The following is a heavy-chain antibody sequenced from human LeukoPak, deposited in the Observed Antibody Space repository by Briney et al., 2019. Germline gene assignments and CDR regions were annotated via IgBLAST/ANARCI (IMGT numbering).Heavy chain of an antibody. CDR1: GFTVSSNY. D-gene: IGHD1-20*01. Sequence: GGSLRLSCAASGFTVSSNYMSWVRQAPGKGLEWVSVIYSGGSTYYADSAKGRFTISRDNSKNTLYLQMNSLRAEDTAVYYCARESLFNWNDGAFDIWGQGTMVTVSS. V-gene: IGHV3-53*01. J-gene: IGHJ3*02. CDR3: ARESLFNWNDGAFDI. CDR2: IYSGGST.